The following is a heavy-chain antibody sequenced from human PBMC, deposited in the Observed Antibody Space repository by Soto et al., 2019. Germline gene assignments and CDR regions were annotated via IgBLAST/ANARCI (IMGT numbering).Heavy chain of an antibody. Sequence: SETLSLTCTVSGGSITSNNLWSWVRQTPGQGLEWIGEIYHSGSGNYNPSLKSRVIMSVDKSKNQFSLKLNSVTAADTAIYYCARGSTTVVTPNWFDPWGQGTLLTVSS. D-gene: IGHD4-17*01. CDR2: IYHSGSG. V-gene: IGHV4-4*02. J-gene: IGHJ5*02. CDR1: GGSITSNNL. CDR3: ARGSTTVVTPNWFDP.